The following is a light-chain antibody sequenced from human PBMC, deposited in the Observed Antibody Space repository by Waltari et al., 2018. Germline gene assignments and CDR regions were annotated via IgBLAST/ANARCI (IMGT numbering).Light chain of an antibody. Sequence: EIVMTQSPATLSVSPGERATLSCRASQSISINLAWYQQKPGQAPRLLIYGASTRATGIRARFSGSGSGTEFTLTISSLQSDDFAGYYWQQYNNWPPVFTFGPGTTVDF. CDR3: QQYNNWPPVFT. CDR1: QSISIN. J-gene: IGKJ3*01. V-gene: IGKV3-15*01. CDR2: GAS.